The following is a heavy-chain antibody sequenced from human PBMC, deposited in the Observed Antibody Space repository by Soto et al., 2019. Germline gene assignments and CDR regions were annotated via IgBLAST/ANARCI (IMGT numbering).Heavy chain of an antibody. V-gene: IGHV4-59*01. Sequence: PSETLSLTCTVSGGSISSYYWSWIRQPPGKGLEWIGYIYYSGSTNYNPSLKSRVTISVDTSKNQFSLKLSSVTAADTAVYYCARDQTYYYGSGSYYLGNWFDPWGQGTLVTVSS. CDR1: GGSISSYY. CDR3: ARDQTYYYGSGSYYLGNWFDP. J-gene: IGHJ5*02. D-gene: IGHD3-10*01. CDR2: IYYSGST.